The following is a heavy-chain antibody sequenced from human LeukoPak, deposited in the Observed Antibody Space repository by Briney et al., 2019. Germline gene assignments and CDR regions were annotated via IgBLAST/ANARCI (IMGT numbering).Heavy chain of an antibody. CDR1: GGTFSSYA. CDR2: IIPIFGTA. Sequence: GASVKVSCKASGGTFSSYAISWVRQAPGQGLEWMGGIIPIFGTANYAQKFQGRVTITTDESTSTAYMELSSLRSEDTAVYYCARSRRVVWRMYYYYGMDVWGQGTTVTVSS. CDR3: ARSRRVVWRMYYYYGMDV. V-gene: IGHV1-69*05. J-gene: IGHJ6*02. D-gene: IGHD3-22*01.